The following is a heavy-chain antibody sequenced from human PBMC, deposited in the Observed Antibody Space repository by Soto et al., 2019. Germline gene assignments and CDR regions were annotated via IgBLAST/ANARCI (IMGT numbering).Heavy chain of an antibody. Sequence: GGSLRLSCAASGFTFSSYWMHWVRQAPGKGLVWVSRINSDGSSTSYADSVKGRFTISRDNAKNTLYLQMNSLRAEDTAVYYCARGTDSSGWYLIEAFDIWGQGTMVTVSS. J-gene: IGHJ3*02. CDR3: ARGTDSSGWYLIEAFDI. D-gene: IGHD6-19*01. V-gene: IGHV3-74*01. CDR2: INSDGSST. CDR1: GFTFSSYW.